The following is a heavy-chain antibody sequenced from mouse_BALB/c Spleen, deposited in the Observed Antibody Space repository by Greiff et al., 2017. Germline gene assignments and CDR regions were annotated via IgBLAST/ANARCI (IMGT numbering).Heavy chain of an antibody. D-gene: IGHD1-2*01. J-gene: IGHJ2*01. V-gene: IGHV5-6-5*01. CDR2: ISSGGST. CDR3: AREAHYYGNPYYFDY. Sequence: EVKVVESGGGLVKPGGSLKLSCAASGFTFSSYAMSWVRQTPEKRLEWVASISSGGSTYYPDSVKGRFTISRDNARNILYLQMSSLRSEDTAMYYCAREAHYYGNPYYFDYWGQGTTLTVSS. CDR1: GFTFSSYA.